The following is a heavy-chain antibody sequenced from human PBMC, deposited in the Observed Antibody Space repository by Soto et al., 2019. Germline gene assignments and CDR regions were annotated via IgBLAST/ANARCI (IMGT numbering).Heavy chain of an antibody. CDR3: ERHRPMDGSRIQLWGPFDH. V-gene: IGHV1-18*04. Sequence: QVQLVQSGAEVKKPGASVKVSCKASGYTFTSYGISWVRQAPGQGLEWMGWISAYNGNTNYAQKLQGRVTMTTETTPSQAYMEVRSLRSDDTAVYYCERHRPMDGSRIQLWGPFDHWGQGTLVSVSS. CDR1: GYTFTSYG. CDR2: ISAYNGNT. J-gene: IGHJ4*02. D-gene: IGHD5-18*01.